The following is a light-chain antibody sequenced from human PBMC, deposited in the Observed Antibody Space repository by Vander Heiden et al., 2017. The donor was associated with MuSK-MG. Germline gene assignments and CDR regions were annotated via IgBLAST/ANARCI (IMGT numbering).Light chain of an antibody. CDR1: QDISNY. J-gene: IGKJ2*01. V-gene: IGKV1-33*01. CDR2: DAS. Sequence: DIQMTQSPSSLSAPVGDRVTITCQASQDISNYLNWYQQKPGKAPKLLIYDASNLETGGPSRFSGSGSGTDFTFTISSLQPEDIATYYCQQYDNLPPYTFGQGTKLEIK. CDR3: QQYDNLPPYT.